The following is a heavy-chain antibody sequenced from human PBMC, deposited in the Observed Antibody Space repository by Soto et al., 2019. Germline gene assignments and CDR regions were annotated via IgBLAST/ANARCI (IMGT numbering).Heavy chain of an antibody. V-gene: IGHV3-33*01. D-gene: IGHD3-3*01. J-gene: IGHJ6*02. CDR2: IWDDGSNK. CDR3: AREPGVVIMWYYYYGMDV. CDR1: GFTFSSYG. Sequence: QVQLVESGGGVVQPGRSLRLSCAASGFTFSSYGMHWVRQAPGKGLEWVAVIWDDGSNKYYADSVKGRFTISRDNSKNTLYLQMNSLRAEDTAVYYCAREPGVVIMWYYYYGMDVWGQGTTVTVSS.